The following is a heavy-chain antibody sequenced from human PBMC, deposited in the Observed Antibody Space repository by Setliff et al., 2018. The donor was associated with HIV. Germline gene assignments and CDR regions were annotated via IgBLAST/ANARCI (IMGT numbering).Heavy chain of an antibody. CDR3: ASGQWLGSLGHH. V-gene: IGHV3-15*05. CDR2: IKSKVDGGTI. D-gene: IGHD6-19*01. CDR1: GLNFGDAW. Sequence: PGGSLRLSCAAFGLNFGDAWLSWVRQAPGKGLEWVGRIKSKVDGGTIDYAAPVKGRFTISRDDSKHTLYLQMNSLRADDTAVYYCASGQWLGSLGHHWGQGTLVTVSS. J-gene: IGHJ5*02.